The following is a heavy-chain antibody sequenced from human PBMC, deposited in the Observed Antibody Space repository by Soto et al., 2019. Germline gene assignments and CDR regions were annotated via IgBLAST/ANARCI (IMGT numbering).Heavy chain of an antibody. V-gene: IGHV1-18*01. CDR1: GYTFTTHG. CDR2: TTAYNGNT. J-gene: IGHJ4*02. D-gene: IGHD4-17*01. Sequence: QVHLMQSGGEVKKPGASVKVACKASGYTFTTHGISWVRQAPGQGLEWMGWTTAYNGNTHYAQNFQGRVAMTTDTSTTTAYMELRSLRSDDTAVYYCARDLYGNVDYWGQGTLVTVSS. CDR3: ARDLYGNVDY.